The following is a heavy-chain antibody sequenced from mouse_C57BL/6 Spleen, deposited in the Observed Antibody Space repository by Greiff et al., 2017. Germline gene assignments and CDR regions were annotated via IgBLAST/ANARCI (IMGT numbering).Heavy chain of an antibody. CDR3: ASSGAWWYFDV. V-gene: IGHV1-53*01. CDR2: INPSNGGT. J-gene: IGHJ1*03. D-gene: IGHD4-1*01. CDR1: GYTFTSYW. Sequence: QVQLQQPGTVLVKPGASVKLSCKASGYTFTSYWMHWVKQRPGQGLEWIGNINPSNGGTNYNEKFKSKATLTVDNSSSTAYMQRSSLTSEDSAVFYCASSGAWWYFDVWGTGTTVTVSA.